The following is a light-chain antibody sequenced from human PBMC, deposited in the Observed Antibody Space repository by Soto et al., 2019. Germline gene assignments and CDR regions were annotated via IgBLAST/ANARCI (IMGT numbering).Light chain of an antibody. CDR1: QDVSNY. V-gene: IGKV1-33*01. CDR2: DAS. J-gene: IGKJ2*01. Sequence: RRTKYKYSLSASVGDRVTITCQASQDVSNYLNWYQQKLGKAPKLLIYDASNLETGVPSRFSGSGSGTYFSFTISSLQPDDFATYYCHQYINLIPFG. CDR3: HQYINLIP.